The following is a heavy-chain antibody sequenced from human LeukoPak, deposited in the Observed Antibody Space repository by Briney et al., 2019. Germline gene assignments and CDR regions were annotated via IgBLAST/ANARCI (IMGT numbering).Heavy chain of an antibody. V-gene: IGHV3-23*01. CDR3: AKSISMIVVVNDAFDI. J-gene: IGHJ3*02. CDR1: GFTFSSYA. D-gene: IGHD3-22*01. Sequence: GASLRLSCAASGFTFSSYAMSWVRQAPGKGLEWVSAISGSGGSTYYADSVKGRFTTSRDNSKNTLYLQMNSLRAEDTAVYYCAKSISMIVVVNDAFDIWGQGTMVTVSS. CDR2: ISGSGGST.